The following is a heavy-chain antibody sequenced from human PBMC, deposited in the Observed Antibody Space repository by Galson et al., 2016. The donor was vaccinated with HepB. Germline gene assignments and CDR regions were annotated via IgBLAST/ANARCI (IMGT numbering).Heavy chain of an antibody. CDR1: GFSFSRRA. CDR2: ISGSGDIT. V-gene: IGHV3-23*01. D-gene: IGHD2-15*01. J-gene: IGHJ4*02. CDR3: AKSEVVVVAAHQV. Sequence: SLRLSCAASGFSFSRRAMNWVRQAPGKGLEWVSSISGSGDITYSADSVKGRFTISGDNSKSTLYLQMNSLRVEDTAVYYCAKSEVVVVAAHQVWGQGTLVTVSS.